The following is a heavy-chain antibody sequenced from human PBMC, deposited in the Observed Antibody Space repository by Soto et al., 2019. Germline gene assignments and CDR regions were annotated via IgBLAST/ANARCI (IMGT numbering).Heavy chain of an antibody. J-gene: IGHJ4*02. CDR1: GGSFSGYY. CDR2: INHTGST. D-gene: IGHD7-27*01. V-gene: IGHV4-34*01. Sequence: QVQLQQWGARLLKPSETLSLTCAVYGGSFSGYYWSWIRQPPGKGLEWIGDINHTGSTNYNPSLKSRVTISVDTSKNQFSLKLSYVTAADTAVYYCARRWGRIFDYWGQGTLVTVSS. CDR3: ARRWGRIFDY.